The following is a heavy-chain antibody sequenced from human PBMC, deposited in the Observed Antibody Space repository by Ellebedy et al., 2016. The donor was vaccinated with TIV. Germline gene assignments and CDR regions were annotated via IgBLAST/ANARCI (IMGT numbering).Heavy chain of an antibody. D-gene: IGHD4-17*01. V-gene: IGHV3-7*01. CDR1: GFNFRSYW. CDR3: ARRASYGDYAVQVNTWFDP. J-gene: IGHJ5*02. CDR2: IRQEGDEI. Sequence: GGSLRLSCAASGFNFRSYWMTWVRQAPGKGLEWVAKIRQEGDEIYYVESVKGRFTISRDNAKNSLFLQMKSLRVEDTAVYYSARRASYGDYAVQVNTWFDPWGQGTLVTVSS.